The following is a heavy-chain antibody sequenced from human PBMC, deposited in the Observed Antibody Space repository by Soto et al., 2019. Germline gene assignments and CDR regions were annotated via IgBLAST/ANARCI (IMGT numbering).Heavy chain of an antibody. Sequence: SETLSLTCAVYGGSFSGYYWSWIRQPPGKGLEWIGEINHSGSTSYNPSLKSRVTISVDTSKNQFSLKLSSVTAADTAVYYCARGRGYCSSTSCPRLCYYYYMDVWGKGTTVTVSS. V-gene: IGHV4-34*01. CDR1: GGSFSGYY. D-gene: IGHD2-2*01. CDR3: ARGRGYCSSTSCPRLCYYYYMDV. CDR2: INHSGST. J-gene: IGHJ6*03.